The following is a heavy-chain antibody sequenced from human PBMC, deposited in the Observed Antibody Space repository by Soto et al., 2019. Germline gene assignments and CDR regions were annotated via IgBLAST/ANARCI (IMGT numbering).Heavy chain of an antibody. J-gene: IGHJ4*02. D-gene: IGHD1-1*01. CDR2: IYYSGST. V-gene: IGHV4-59*08. CDR1: GGSISSYY. Sequence: SETLSLTCTVSGGSISSYYWSWIRQPPGKGLEWIGYIYYSGSTNYNPSLKSRVTISVDTSKNQFSLKLSSVTAADTAVCYCARRYGYSFDYWGQGTLVTVSS. CDR3: ARRYGYSFDY.